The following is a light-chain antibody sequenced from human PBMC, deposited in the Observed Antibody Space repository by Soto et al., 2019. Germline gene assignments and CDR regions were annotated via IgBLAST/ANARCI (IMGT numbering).Light chain of an antibody. CDR1: QSISSY. V-gene: IGKV1-39*01. CDR3: QQSYSTLPIP. Sequence: DIPMTQSPSSVSASVGDRETITCRASQSISSYLNWYQQKPGKAPKLLIYAASSLQSGVPSRFSGSGSGTDFTLTISSLQPEDFATYYCQQSYSTLPIPFGQGTRLAIK. CDR2: AAS. J-gene: IGKJ5*01.